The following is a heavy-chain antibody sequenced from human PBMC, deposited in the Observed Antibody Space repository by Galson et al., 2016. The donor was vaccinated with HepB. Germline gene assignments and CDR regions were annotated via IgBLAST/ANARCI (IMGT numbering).Heavy chain of an antibody. V-gene: IGHV3-11*06. D-gene: IGHD3-16*01. CDR2: ISGSSIYT. CDR3: ARGGKSDEGDFYGMDV. CDR1: GFTFSDYY. J-gene: IGHJ6*02. Sequence: SLRLSCAASGFTFSDYYMTWIRQAPGKGLEWVSHISGSSIYTNYADSVKGRFTISRDYAKNSLYLQMNSLRTEDTAVYYCARGGKSDEGDFYGMDVWGQGTTVTVS.